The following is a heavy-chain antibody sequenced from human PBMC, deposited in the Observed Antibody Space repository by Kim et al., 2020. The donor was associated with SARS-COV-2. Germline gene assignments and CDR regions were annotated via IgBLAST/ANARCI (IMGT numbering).Heavy chain of an antibody. J-gene: IGHJ4*02. CDR2: T. D-gene: IGHD2-2*01. CDR3: ARGTTLHYFDY. Sequence: TSYEQKFQGRVTMTRDTSTSTVYMELSSLRSEDTAVYYCARGTTLHYFDYWGQGTLVTVSS. V-gene: IGHV1-46*01.